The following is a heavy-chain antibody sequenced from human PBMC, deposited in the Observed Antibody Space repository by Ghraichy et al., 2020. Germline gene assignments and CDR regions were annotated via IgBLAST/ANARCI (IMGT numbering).Heavy chain of an antibody. J-gene: IGHJ4*02. CDR2: INAGNGNT. D-gene: IGHD2-21*01. CDR1: GYTFTTYA. V-gene: IGHV1-3*01. CDR3: ASGNCGSDCYFDY. Sequence: ASVKVSCKASGYTFTTYAMHWVRQAPGQRLEWMGWINAGNGNTKYSQKVQGRVTITTDTSASTTYMELSSLRSEDTAVYYCASGNCGSDCYFDYWGQGTLVTVSS.